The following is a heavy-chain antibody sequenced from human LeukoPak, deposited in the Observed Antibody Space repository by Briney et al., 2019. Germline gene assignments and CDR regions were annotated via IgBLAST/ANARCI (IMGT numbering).Heavy chain of an antibody. V-gene: IGHV3-73*01. Sequence: GGSLRLSCAASGFTFSGSAMHWVRQASGKGLEWVGRIRSKANSYATAYAASVKGRFTISRDDSKNTAYLQMNSLKTEDTAVYYCTRHGGYSYGYASGDYWGQGTLVTVSP. CDR2: IRSKANSYAT. D-gene: IGHD5-18*01. J-gene: IGHJ4*02. CDR3: TRHGGYSYGYASGDY. CDR1: GFTFSGSA.